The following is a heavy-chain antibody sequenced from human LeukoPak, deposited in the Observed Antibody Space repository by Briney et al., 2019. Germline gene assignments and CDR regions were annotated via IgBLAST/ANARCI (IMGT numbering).Heavy chain of an antibody. CDR1: GFTFSSYS. CDR3: ARETDAAAGTSRFDP. V-gene: IGHV3-21*01. CDR2: ISSSSNYR. Sequence: GGSLRLSCAASGFTFSSYSMHWVRQAPGKGLEWVSSISSSSNYRYYADAVKGRYTISGDNAKNSLYLQMNSLRAEDTDVYDCARETDAAAGTSRFDPWGQGTLVTVSS. J-gene: IGHJ5*02. D-gene: IGHD6-13*01.